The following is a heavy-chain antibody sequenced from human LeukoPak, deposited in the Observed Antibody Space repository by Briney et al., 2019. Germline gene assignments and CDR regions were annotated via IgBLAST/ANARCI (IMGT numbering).Heavy chain of an antibody. CDR3: AEIQLNSGLCY. Sequence: PGGSLRLSCAASGFTFSSYAMSWVRQAPGKGLEGVSSISGSGVNTYYADSVKGRFTISRDNSKSTLSLQMNSLRAEDTAVYYCAEIQLNSGLCYWGQGTLVTVSS. CDR2: ISGSGVNT. V-gene: IGHV3-23*01. J-gene: IGHJ4*02. CDR1: GFTFSSYA. D-gene: IGHD5-12*01.